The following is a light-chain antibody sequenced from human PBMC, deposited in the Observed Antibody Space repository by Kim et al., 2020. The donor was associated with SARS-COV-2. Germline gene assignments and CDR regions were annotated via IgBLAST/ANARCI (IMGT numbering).Light chain of an antibody. J-gene: IGKJ1*01. CDR2: DVS. Sequence: EIVLTQSPGTLSLSPGERATLSCRASRSLSSNYLAWFQQKPGQAPRLLIYDVSSRASGIPDRFAGSGSGTDFILTISSLEPEDFAVYSCQHYGDSLTFGQGTKVEIK. CDR1: RSLSSNY. V-gene: IGKV3-20*01. CDR3: QHYGDSLT.